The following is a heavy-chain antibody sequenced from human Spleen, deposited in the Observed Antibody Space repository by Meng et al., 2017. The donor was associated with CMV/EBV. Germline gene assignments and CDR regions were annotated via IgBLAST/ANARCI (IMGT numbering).Heavy chain of an antibody. CDR2: ISYDGSNK. J-gene: IGHJ4*02. CDR1: GFTFSSSA. V-gene: IGHV3-30*09. Sequence: GGSLRLSCAASGFTFSSSALHWVRQAPGKGLEWVALISYDGSNKYYADSVKGRFAISRDNSKNTLYLQMNSLRAEDTAVYYCARGQLLSGSYYFDFWGQGTLVTVSS. CDR3: ARGQLLSGSYYFDF. D-gene: IGHD1-26*01.